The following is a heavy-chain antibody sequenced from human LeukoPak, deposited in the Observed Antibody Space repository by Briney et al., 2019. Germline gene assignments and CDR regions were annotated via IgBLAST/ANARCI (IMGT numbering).Heavy chain of an antibody. D-gene: IGHD3-3*01. V-gene: IGHV4-34*01. CDR3: ARGYDFWSGDWGH. Sequence: SETLSLTCAVYRGSFSGYYWGWIRKPPGKGLEWIGEINHSGSTNYNPSIKSRVTISVDTSKNQFSLKLSSVTAADPAVYYCARGYDFWSGDWGHWGQGALVTVSS. CDR2: INHSGST. CDR1: RGSFSGYY. J-gene: IGHJ4*02.